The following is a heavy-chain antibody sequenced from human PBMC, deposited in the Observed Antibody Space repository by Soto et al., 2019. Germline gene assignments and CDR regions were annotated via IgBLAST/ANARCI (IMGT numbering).Heavy chain of an antibody. V-gene: IGHV4-4*07. CDR3: GREVSITRIVVVTNYINWFDR. Sequence: SETLSLTCAVSGGSISSYYWSWIRQPAGKGLEWIGRIYTSGSTNYNPSLKSRVTMSVDTSKNQFSLKLSSVTAADTAVYYCGREVSITRIVVVTNYINWFDRWGQGALGTVS. J-gene: IGHJ5*02. CDR1: GGSISSYY. D-gene: IGHD3-22*01. CDR2: IYTSGST.